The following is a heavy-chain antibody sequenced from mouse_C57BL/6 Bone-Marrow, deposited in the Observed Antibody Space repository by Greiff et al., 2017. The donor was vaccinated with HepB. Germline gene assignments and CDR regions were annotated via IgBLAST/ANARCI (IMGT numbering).Heavy chain of an antibody. D-gene: IGHD1-1*01. CDR1: GFTFSSYA. CDR2: ISDGGSYT. J-gene: IGHJ3*01. CDR3: ARDLGITTVETFFAY. V-gene: IGHV5-4*01. Sequence: EVKLMESGGGLVKPGGSLKLSCAASGFTFSSYAMSWVRQTPEKRLEWVATISDGGSYTYYPDNVQGRFTISRDNAKNNLYLQMSHLKSEDTAMYYCARDLGITTVETFFAYWGQGTLVTVSA.